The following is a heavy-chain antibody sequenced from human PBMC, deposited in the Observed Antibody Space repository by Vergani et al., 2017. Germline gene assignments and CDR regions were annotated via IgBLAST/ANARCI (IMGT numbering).Heavy chain of an antibody. D-gene: IGHD6-13*01. CDR2: IYYSGST. V-gene: IGHV4-39*01. J-gene: IGHJ4*02. Sequence: QLQLQESGPGLVKPSETLSLTCTVSGGSISSRSYYWGWIRQPPGKGLEWIGSIYYSGSTYYNPSLKSRVTISVDTSKNQFSLKLSSVTAADTAVYYCASAVYSSSWYHFDYWGQGTLVTVSS. CDR3: ASAVYSSSWYHFDY. CDR1: GGSISSRSYY.